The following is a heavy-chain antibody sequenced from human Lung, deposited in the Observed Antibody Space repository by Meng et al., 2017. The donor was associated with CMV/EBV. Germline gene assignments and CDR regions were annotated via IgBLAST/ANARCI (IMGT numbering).Heavy chain of an antibody. V-gene: IGHV4-4*02. CDR1: GGSISSSNW. J-gene: IGHJ4*02. Sequence: QGQRQVSGPGLGKPSGTLSLPCAVSGGSISSSNWWSWVRQPPRKGLEWIGEIYHSGSTNYNPSLKSRVTISVDKSKNQFSLKLSSVTAADTAVYYCASFPPPGKQWLVTDYWGQGTLVTVSS. D-gene: IGHD6-19*01. CDR3: ASFPPPGKQWLVTDY. CDR2: IYHSGST.